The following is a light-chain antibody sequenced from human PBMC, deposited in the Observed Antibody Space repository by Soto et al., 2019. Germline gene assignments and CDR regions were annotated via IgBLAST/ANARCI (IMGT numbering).Light chain of an antibody. CDR1: QAITRS. CDR2: AAS. J-gene: IGKJ3*01. V-gene: IGKV1-12*01. CDR3: QQANSFPFT. Sequence: DIPMTQSPSSVSASVGDRVTITCRASQAITRSLAWYQQKPGEAPKLLIYAASILQSGVPSRFSGSGSGTDFTITITMLQPEDCATYYCQQANSFPFTFCPGTKV.